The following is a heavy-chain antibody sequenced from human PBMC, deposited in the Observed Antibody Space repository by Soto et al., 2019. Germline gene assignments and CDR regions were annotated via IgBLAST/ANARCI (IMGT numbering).Heavy chain of an antibody. D-gene: IGHD3-22*01. CDR2: IYHSGST. CDR3: AREYSLAVVAPGY. Sequence: SETLSLTCAVSGGSISSGGYSWSWIRQPPGKGLEWIGYIYHSGSTYYNPSLKSRVTISEDRSKNQFSLNLSSVTAEDTSVYYCAREYSLAVVAPGYWGQGILVTVSS. CDR1: GGSISSGGYS. J-gene: IGHJ4*02. V-gene: IGHV4-30-2*01.